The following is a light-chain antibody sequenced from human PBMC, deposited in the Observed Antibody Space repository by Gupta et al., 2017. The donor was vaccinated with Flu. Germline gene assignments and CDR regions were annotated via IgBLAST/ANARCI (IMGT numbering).Light chain of an antibody. CDR1: QSISSW. CDR3: QQENRSSWT. V-gene: IGKV1-5*03. Sequence: DIQMTQSPSTLSASVGDRVTITCRASQSISSWLAWYQQKPGKPPKLLIYMASTLDTGVPSRFAGSGSGTEFTLTISSLQPDDFATYYFQQENRSSWTFGQGTKVEIK. J-gene: IGKJ1*01. CDR2: MAS.